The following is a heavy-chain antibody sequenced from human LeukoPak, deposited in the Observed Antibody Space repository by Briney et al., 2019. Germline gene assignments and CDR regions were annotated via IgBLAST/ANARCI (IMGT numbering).Heavy chain of an antibody. CDR2: IIPILGIA. V-gene: IGHV1-69*02. D-gene: IGHD5-18*01. CDR1: GGTFSSYT. CDR3: ARLQLGPDDY. Sequence: SVKVSCKASGGTFSSYTISWVRQAPGQGLEWMGRIIPILGIANYAQKFQGRVTITADQSTSTAYMELSSLRSEDTAVYYCARLQLGPDDYWGQGTLVTVSS. J-gene: IGHJ4*02.